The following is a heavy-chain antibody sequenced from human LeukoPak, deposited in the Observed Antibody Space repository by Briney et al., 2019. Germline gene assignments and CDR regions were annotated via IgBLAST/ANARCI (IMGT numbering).Heavy chain of an antibody. D-gene: IGHD3-22*01. Sequence: SETLSLTCTVSGGSISTSSYYWGWIRQPPGKGLEWIGSIYYSGTTYYNPSLKSRVTISVDTSKNQFSLKLSSVTAADTAVYYCARLITMKHIIDFDYWGQGTLVTVSS. CDR2: IYYSGTT. V-gene: IGHV4-39*07. J-gene: IGHJ4*02. CDR1: GGSISTSSYY. CDR3: ARLITMKHIIDFDY.